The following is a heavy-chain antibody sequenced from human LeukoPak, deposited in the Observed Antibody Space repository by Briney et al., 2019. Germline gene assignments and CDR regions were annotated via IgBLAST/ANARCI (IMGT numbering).Heavy chain of an antibody. D-gene: IGHD3-22*01. CDR3: AKFIGRDSPDY. J-gene: IGHJ4*02. CDR2: ISGDGGST. V-gene: IGHV3-43*02. Sequence: PGGSLRLSCAASGFTFDDYAMHWVRQAPGKGLEWVSLISGDGGSTYYADSVKGRFTISRDNSKNSLYLQMNSLRTEDTALYYRAKFIGRDSPDYWGQGTLVTVSS. CDR1: GFTFDDYA.